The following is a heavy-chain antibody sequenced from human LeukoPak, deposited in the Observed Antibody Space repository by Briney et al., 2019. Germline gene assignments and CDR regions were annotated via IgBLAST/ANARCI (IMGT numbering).Heavy chain of an antibody. J-gene: IGHJ4*02. V-gene: IGHV3-23*01. CDR3: ANSPEVVTAINVSY. D-gene: IGHD2-21*02. Sequence: GGSLRLSCAASGFTFSSYAMSWVRQAPGKGLEWVSAISGSGGSTYYADSVKGRFTISRDNSKNTLYLQMNGLRAEDTAVYYCANSPEVVTAINVSYWGQGTLVTVSS. CDR1: GFTFSSYA. CDR2: ISGSGGST.